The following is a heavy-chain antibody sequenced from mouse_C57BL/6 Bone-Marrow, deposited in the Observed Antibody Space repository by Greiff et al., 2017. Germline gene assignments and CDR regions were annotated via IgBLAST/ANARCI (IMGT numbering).Heavy chain of an antibody. Sequence: QVQLQQSGAELVKPGASVKISCKASGYAFSSYWMNWVKQRPGKGLEWIGQIYPGDGDTNYNGKFKGKATLTADKSSSTAYMQLSSLTSEDSAVYFCARVRDYDYDGGAWFAYWGQGTLVTVSA. J-gene: IGHJ3*01. V-gene: IGHV1-80*01. CDR2: IYPGDGDT. CDR1: GYAFSSYW. CDR3: ARVRDYDYDGGAWFAY. D-gene: IGHD2-4*01.